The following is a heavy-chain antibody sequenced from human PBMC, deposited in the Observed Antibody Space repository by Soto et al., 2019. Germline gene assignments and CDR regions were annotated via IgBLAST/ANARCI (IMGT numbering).Heavy chain of an antibody. J-gene: IGHJ4*02. CDR3: ARGMVGMATIDY. CDR2: ISYDGSNK. D-gene: IGHD2-21*01. CDR1: GFTFSSYG. Sequence: QVQLVESGGGVVQPGRSLRLSCAASGFTFSSYGMHWVRQAPGKGLEWVAVISYDGSNKYYADSVKGRFTISRDNSKNTLYLQMNSLRAEDTAVYYCARGMVGMATIDYWGQGTLVTVSS. V-gene: IGHV3-30*19.